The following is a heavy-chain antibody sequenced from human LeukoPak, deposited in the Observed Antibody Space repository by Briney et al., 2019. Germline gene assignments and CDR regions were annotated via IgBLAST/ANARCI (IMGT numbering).Heavy chain of an antibody. CDR2: ISGSGGST. D-gene: IGHD5-24*01. J-gene: IGHJ1*01. CDR3: AKQNGYPYRGYFQH. CDR1: GFTFSSYA. V-gene: IGHV3-23*01. Sequence: GGSLRLSCAASGFTFSSYAMSWVRQAPGKGLEWVSAISGSGGSTYYADSVKGRFTISRDNSKNTLYLQMNSLRAEDTAVYYCAKQNGYPYRGYFQHWARAPWSPSPQ.